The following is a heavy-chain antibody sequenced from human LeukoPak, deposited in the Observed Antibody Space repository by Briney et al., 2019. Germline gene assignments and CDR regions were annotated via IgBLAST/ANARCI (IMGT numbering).Heavy chain of an antibody. V-gene: IGHV1-69*05. CDR2: IISIFGTA. CDR3: ARVGAADRSEWFDP. Sequence: GASVKVSCKASGGTFSSYAISWVRQAPGQGLEWMGGIISIFGTANYAQKFQDRVTMTTDTSTSTAYMELRSLRSDDTAVYYCARVGAADRSEWFDPWGQGTLVTVSS. D-gene: IGHD1-14*01. CDR1: GGTFSSYA. J-gene: IGHJ5*02.